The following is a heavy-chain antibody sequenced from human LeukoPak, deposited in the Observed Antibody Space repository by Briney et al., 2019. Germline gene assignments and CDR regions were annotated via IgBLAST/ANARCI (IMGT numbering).Heavy chain of an antibody. J-gene: IGHJ4*02. CDR2: IYYSGST. D-gene: IGHD1-1*01. Sequence: PSDTLSLTCTVSGGSISSSSYYWGWIRQPPGKGLEWIGSIYYSGSTYYNPSLKSRVTISVDTSKNQFSLKLSSVTAADTAVYYCARRGGNSNDYWGQGTLVTVSS. CDR3: ARRGGNSNDY. CDR1: GGSISSSSYY. V-gene: IGHV4-39*01.